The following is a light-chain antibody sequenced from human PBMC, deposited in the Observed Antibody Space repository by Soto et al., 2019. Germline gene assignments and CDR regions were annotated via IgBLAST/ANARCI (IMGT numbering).Light chain of an antibody. CDR3: HQYNNWPKT. Sequence: EVVMTQSPATLSVSPGERATLSCMASQSVSSNLAWYQQKPGQAPSLLIYGASTRATGVTARFSGSGSVTEFTLTISGLQSEDLAVYYCHQYNNWPKTFGQGTKLEIK. V-gene: IGKV3-15*01. CDR1: QSVSSN. CDR2: GAS. J-gene: IGKJ2*01.